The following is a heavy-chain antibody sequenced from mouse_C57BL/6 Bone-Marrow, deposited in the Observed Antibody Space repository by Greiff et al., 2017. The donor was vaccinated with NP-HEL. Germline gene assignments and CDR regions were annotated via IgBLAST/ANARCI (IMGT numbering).Heavy chain of an antibody. CDR2: INPYNGGT. V-gene: IGHV1-19*01. J-gene: IGHJ3*01. CDR1: GYTFTDYY. CDR3: ANKANWDFY. Sequence: VQLQQSGPVLVKPGASVKMSCKASGYTFTDYYMNWVKQSHGKSLEWIGVINPYNGGTSYNQKFKGKATLTVDKSSSTAYMELNSLTSEDSAVYYCANKANWDFYWGQGTLVTVSA. D-gene: IGHD4-1*01.